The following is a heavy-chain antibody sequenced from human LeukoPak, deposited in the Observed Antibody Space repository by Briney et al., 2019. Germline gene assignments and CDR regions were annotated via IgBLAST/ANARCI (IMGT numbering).Heavy chain of an antibody. J-gene: IGHJ4*02. CDR3: TTDSLVDESFDY. CDR1: GFTFSSHA. CDR2: IKSKTDGGTT. Sequence: PGGSLRLSCAASGFTFSSHAMSWVRQAPGKGLEWVGRIKSKTDGGTTDYAAPVKGRFTISRDDSKNTLYLQMNSLKTEDTAVYYCTTDSLVDESFDYWGQGTLVTVSS. D-gene: IGHD2-8*02. V-gene: IGHV3-15*01.